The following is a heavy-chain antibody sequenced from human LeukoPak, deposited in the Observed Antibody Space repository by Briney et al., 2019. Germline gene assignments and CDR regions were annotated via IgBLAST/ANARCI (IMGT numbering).Heavy chain of an antibody. J-gene: IGHJ5*02. CDR1: GYTFTGYY. V-gene: IGHV1-2*02. D-gene: IGHD5-24*01. CDR2: INPNSGGT. Sequence: ASVKLSCKASGYTFTGYYMHCARQAPGQGLEWMGCINPNSGGTNYAQKFQGRVTMTRDTSISTAYMELSRLRSDDTAVYYCARVPVIEMPQYNWFDPWGQGTLVTVSS. CDR3: ARVPVIEMPQYNWFDP.